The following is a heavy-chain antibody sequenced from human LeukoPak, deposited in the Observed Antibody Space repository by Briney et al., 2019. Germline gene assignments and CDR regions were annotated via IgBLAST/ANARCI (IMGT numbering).Heavy chain of an antibody. CDR2: IYHSGST. J-gene: IGHJ5*02. V-gene: IGHV4-4*09. D-gene: IGHD6-19*01. CDR1: GGSISSYY. CDR3: ARGYSSGWSGFDP. Sequence: SETLSLTCTVSGGSISSYYWSWIRQPPGKGLEWIGYIYHSGSTYYNPSLSGRVTISVDTTKNQFSLKLSSVTAADTAVYYCARGYSSGWSGFDPWGQGTLVTVSS.